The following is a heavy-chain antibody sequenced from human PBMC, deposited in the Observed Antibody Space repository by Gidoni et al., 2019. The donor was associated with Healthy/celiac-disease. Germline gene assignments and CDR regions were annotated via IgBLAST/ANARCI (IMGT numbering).Heavy chain of an antibody. CDR2: IIPIFGTA. J-gene: IGHJ6*03. CDR3: ARDLSGVVPADKYYYYYMDV. V-gene: IGHV1-69*06. Sequence: QVQLVQSGAEVKKPGSSVKVSCKDSGGTFSSYAISWVRQAPGQGLEWMGGIIPIFGTANYAQKFQGRVTITADKSTSTAYMELSSLRSEDTAVYYCARDLSGVVPADKYYYYYMDVWGKGTTVTVSS. CDR1: GGTFSSYA. D-gene: IGHD2-2*01.